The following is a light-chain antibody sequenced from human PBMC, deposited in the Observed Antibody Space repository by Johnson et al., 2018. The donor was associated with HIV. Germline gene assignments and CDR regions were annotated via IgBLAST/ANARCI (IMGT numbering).Light chain of an antibody. J-gene: IGLJ1*01. Sequence: QLVLTQPPSVSAAPGQKVTISCSGSSSNIGNNYVSWYQQLPGTAPKLLIYENNKRPSGIPDRFSGSKSGTSATLGITGLQTGDEADYYCGTWDSSLSAGEVFGTGTKVTVL. CDR3: GTWDSSLSAGEV. CDR1: SSNIGNNY. V-gene: IGLV1-51*02. CDR2: ENN.